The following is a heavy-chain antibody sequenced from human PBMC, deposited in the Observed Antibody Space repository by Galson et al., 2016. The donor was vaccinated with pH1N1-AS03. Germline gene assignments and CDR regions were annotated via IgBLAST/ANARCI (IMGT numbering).Heavy chain of an antibody. CDR2: ISDNGINT. Sequence: SLRLSCAASGFTFRTFSIYSVRQAPGKGLEYVSVISDNGINTYYADPVKARFTISRDKSKNTVYLQMSSLRTEDTAVYYCIKEGNRLQSRRSDAFDIWGRGTMVTVSS. CDR3: IKEGNRLQSRRSDAFDI. D-gene: IGHD5-18*01. J-gene: IGHJ3*02. CDR1: GFTFRTFS. V-gene: IGHV3-64D*06.